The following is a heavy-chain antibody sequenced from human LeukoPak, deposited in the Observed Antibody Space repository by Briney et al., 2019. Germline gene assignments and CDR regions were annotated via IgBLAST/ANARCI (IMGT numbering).Heavy chain of an antibody. V-gene: IGHV3-20*04. J-gene: IGHJ4*02. CDR1: GFTFDDYG. CDR3: ARVWRGGGSCSD. CDR2: INWNGGST. Sequence: GGSLRLSCAASGFTFDDYGMSWVRHAPGRGLEWVSGINWNGGSTGYADSVKGRFTISRDNAKNSLYLQMNSLRAEDTALYYCARVWRGGGSCSDWGQGTLVTVSS. D-gene: IGHD2-15*01.